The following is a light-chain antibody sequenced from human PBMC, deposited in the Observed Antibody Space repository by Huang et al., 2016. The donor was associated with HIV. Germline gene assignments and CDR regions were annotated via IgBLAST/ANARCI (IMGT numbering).Light chain of an antibody. CDR1: QSVCSSY. Sequence: EIVLTQSPGTLSLFPGERATLSCRASQSVCSSYLAWYQQKPGQAPRLLIYGASNGATGIPARFSGSGSGTDFTLTISRVEPEDFAVYYCQQYGSSPITFGQGTRLEIK. J-gene: IGKJ5*01. V-gene: IGKV3-20*01. CDR2: GAS. CDR3: QQYGSSPIT.